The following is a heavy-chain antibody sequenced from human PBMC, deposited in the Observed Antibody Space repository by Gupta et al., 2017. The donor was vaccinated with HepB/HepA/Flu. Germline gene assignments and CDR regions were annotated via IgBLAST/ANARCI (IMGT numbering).Heavy chain of an antibody. D-gene: IGHD5-24*01. CDR3: ARGGVESLLDY. J-gene: IGHJ4*02. CDR1: SDYY. CDR2: ISSSGSTI. Sequence: SDYYMSWIRQAPGKGLEWVSYISSSGSTIYYADSVKGRFTISRDNAKNSLYLQMNSLRAEDTAVYYCARGGVESLLDYWGQGTLVTVSS. V-gene: IGHV3-11*04.